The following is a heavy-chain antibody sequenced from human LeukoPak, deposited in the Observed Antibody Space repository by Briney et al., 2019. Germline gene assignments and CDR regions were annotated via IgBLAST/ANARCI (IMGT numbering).Heavy chain of an antibody. CDR3: ARDLGKAGGYSSAFDY. J-gene: IGHJ4*02. D-gene: IGHD6-19*01. CDR2: IRQDGSER. CDR1: GFTFSSYW. Sequence: GGALRLSCAASGFTFSSYWMSWVRQAPGKGLEWVANIRQDGSERYYVVSVKGRFTISRDNAKNSLYLQMDSLRAEDTAVYYCARDLGKAGGYSSAFDYWGQGTLVTVSS. V-gene: IGHV3-7*01.